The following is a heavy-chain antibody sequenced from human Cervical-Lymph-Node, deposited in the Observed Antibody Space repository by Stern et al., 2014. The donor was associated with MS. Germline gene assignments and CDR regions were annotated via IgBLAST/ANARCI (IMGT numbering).Heavy chain of an antibody. CDR2: MSYDGNDK. Sequence: VQLLESGGGVVQPGRSLRLSCAASGFTFRNYPLHWVRQAPGKGLEWVAAMSYDGNDKYYADSVKGRLSISRDTSRNMLFLQMDSLRVEDTAIYYCTRVLDSAWSQPFDYWGLGTLVTVSS. D-gene: IGHD6-19*01. J-gene: IGHJ4*02. V-gene: IGHV3-30*04. CDR3: TRVLDSAWSQPFDY. CDR1: GFTFRNYP.